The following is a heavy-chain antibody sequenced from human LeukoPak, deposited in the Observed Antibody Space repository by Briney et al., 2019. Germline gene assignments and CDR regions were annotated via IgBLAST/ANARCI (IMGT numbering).Heavy chain of an antibody. D-gene: IGHD5-18*01. Sequence: GGSLRLSCVASGFTFSTYWMSWVRQAPGKGLEWVANIKQDGSKNYYVESVKGRFTISRDNAKNSLYLQMNSLRAEDTAVYYCARDGIQLWFPYYYYMDVWGKGTTVTVSS. CDR2: IKQDGSKN. CDR1: GFTFSTYW. CDR3: ARDGIQLWFPYYYYMDV. J-gene: IGHJ6*03. V-gene: IGHV3-7*01.